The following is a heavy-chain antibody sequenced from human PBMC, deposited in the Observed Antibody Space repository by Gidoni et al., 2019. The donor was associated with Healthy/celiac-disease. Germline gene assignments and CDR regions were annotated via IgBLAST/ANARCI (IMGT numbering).Heavy chain of an antibody. CDR3: ARDRFSFRYYDSSGSEDLDY. CDR1: GFTFSSYW. J-gene: IGHJ4*02. D-gene: IGHD3-22*01. CDR2: IKQDGSEK. Sequence: EVQLVESGGGLVQPGGSLRLSCAASGFTFSSYWMSWVRQAQGKGLEWVSNIKQDGSEKYYVDSVKGRFTISRDNAKNSLYLQMNSLRAEDTAVYYCARDRFSFRYYDSSGSEDLDYWGQGTLVTVSS. V-gene: IGHV3-7*01.